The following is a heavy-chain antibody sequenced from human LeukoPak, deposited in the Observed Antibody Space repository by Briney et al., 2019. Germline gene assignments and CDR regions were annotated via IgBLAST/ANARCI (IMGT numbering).Heavy chain of an antibody. V-gene: IGHV3-7*01. Sequence: GGSLRLSCTASGFTFGDYAMSWFRQAPGKGLEWVANIDQDGSEKYYVDSVKGRFTISRDNAKNSLYLQMNSPRAEDTAVYYCARDRGYFYWGQGTLVTVSS. CDR1: GFTFGDYA. D-gene: IGHD5-18*01. CDR2: IDQDGSEK. J-gene: IGHJ4*02. CDR3: ARDRGYFY.